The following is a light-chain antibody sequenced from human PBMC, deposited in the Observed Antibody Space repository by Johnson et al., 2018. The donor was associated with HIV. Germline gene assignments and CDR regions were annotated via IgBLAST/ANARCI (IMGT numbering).Light chain of an antibody. Sequence: QSVLTQPPSVSAAPGQKVTISCSGSSSNIGNNYVSWYQQLPGTAPKLLIYENNKRPSGIPDRFSGSKSGTSATLGITGLQTGDEADYYCGTWDSSLSAWGGFGTGTKVNGL. J-gene: IGLJ1*01. CDR3: GTWDSSLSAWGG. V-gene: IGLV1-51*02. CDR1: SSNIGNNY. CDR2: ENN.